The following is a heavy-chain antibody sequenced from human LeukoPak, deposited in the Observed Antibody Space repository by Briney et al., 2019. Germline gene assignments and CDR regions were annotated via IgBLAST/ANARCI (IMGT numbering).Heavy chain of an antibody. V-gene: IGHV3-30*04. CDR1: GFTFSSYA. CDR3: ARDYRSSFFDY. D-gene: IGHD6-13*01. Sequence: GRSLRLSCAASGFTFSSYAMHWVRQAPGKGLEWVAVISYDGSNKYYADSVKGRFTISRDNSKNTLYLQMNSLRAEDTAVYYCARDYRSSFFDYWGQGTLVTVSS. CDR2: ISYDGSNK. J-gene: IGHJ4*02.